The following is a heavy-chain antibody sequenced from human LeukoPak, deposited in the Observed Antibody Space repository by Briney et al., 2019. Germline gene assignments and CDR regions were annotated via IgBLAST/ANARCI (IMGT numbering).Heavy chain of an antibody. V-gene: IGHV1-2*02. CDR2: INPNSGVT. CDR3: ARDVYVWGSYRSPGY. D-gene: IGHD3-16*02. Sequence: ASVKVSCKASGYTFTGYYMHWVRQAPGQGLEWMGWINPNSGVTNYAQKFQGRVTMTRDTSISTAYMELSRLRSDDTAVYYCARDVYVWGSYRSPGYWGQGTLVTVSS. CDR1: GYTFTGYY. J-gene: IGHJ4*02.